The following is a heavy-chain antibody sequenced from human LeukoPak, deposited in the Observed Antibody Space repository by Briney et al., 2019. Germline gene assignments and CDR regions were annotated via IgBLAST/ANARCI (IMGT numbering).Heavy chain of an antibody. V-gene: IGHV3-30*18. D-gene: IGHD2-21*02. J-gene: IGHJ4*02. CDR2: ISYDGSNK. CDR3: AKDVCGGDCYCFDY. Sequence: GGSLRLSCAASGFTFSSYGMHWVRQAPGKGLEWVAVISYDGSNKYYADSVKGRLTISRDNSKNTLYLQMNSLRAEDTAVYYCAKDVCGGDCYCFDYWGQGTLVTVSS. CDR1: GFTFSSYG.